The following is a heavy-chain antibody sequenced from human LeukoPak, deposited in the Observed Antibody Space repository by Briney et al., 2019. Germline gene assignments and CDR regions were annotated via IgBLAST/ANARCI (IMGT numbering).Heavy chain of an antibody. J-gene: IGHJ4*02. V-gene: IGHV1-69*04. CDR1: GGTFSSYA. D-gene: IGHD2-15*01. CDR2: IIPILGIA. CDR3: AIAIYCSGGSCYGGYYFDY. Sequence: GSSVKVSCKASGGTFSSYAISWVRQAPGQGLEWMGRIIPILGIANYAQKLQGRVTITADKSTSTAYMELSSLRSEDTAVYYCAIAIYCSGGSCYGGYYFDYWGQGTLVTVSS.